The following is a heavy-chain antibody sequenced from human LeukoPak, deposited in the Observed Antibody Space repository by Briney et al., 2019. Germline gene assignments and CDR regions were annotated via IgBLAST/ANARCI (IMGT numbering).Heavy chain of an antibody. J-gene: IGHJ4*02. CDR3: ARVSIDYGSGSYYPDY. D-gene: IGHD3-10*01. Sequence: SETLSLTCTVSGGSINSYYWSWIRQPPGKGLEWIGYIYYSGSTNYNPSLKSRVTISVDTSKNQFSLRLSSVTAADTAVYYCARVSIDYGSGSYYPDYWGQGTLVTVSS. CDR1: GGSINSYY. CDR2: IYYSGST. V-gene: IGHV4-59*01.